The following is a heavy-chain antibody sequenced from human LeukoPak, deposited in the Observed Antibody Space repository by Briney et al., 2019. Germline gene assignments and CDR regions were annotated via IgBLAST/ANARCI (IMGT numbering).Heavy chain of an antibody. CDR3: ARGRITGTNWFDP. J-gene: IGHJ5*02. Sequence: APVKVSCKASGYTFTSYDINWVRQATGQGLEWMGWMNPNSGNTGYAQKFQGRVTITRNTSISTAYMELSSLRSEDTAVYYCARGRITGTNWFDPWGQGTLVTVSS. V-gene: IGHV1-8*03. CDR1: GYTFTSYD. CDR2: MNPNSGNT. D-gene: IGHD1-20*01.